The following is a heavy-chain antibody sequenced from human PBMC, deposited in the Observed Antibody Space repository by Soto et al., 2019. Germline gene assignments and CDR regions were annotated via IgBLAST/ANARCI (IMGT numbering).Heavy chain of an antibody. V-gene: IGHV4-34*01. CDR2: FNHSGST. Sequence: QVQLQQWGAGLLKLSETLSLTCAVYGWSLSGYYGNWIRQSPGKGLEWIGEFNHSGSTNYTPSLKRRVTISIDTSKNQFSLKLSSVTAEDTAVYYCARTRNLDVWGQGTTVIVSS. J-gene: IGHJ6*02. CDR1: GWSLSGYY. CDR3: ARTRNLDV. D-gene: IGHD1-1*01.